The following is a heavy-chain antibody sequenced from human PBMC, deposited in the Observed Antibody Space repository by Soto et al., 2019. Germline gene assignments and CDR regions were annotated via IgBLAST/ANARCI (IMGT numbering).Heavy chain of an antibody. CDR3: ARVEWELPHYYFYYGMDV. D-gene: IGHD1-26*01. CDR2: ICPGDSDT. CDR1: GHSFTSYW. J-gene: IGHJ6*02. V-gene: IGHV5-51*01. Sequence: GESLKISCKGSGHSFTSYWIGWVRQMPGKGLEWMGIICPGDSDTRYSPSFQGQVTISADKSISTAYLQWSSLKASDTAMYYCARVEWELPHYYFYYGMDVWGQGTAVTVSS.